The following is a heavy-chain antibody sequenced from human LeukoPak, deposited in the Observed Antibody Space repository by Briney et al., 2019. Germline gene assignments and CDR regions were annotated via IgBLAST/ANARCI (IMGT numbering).Heavy chain of an antibody. Sequence: SGTLSLTCAVSGGAISSSNWWSWVRQPPGKGLEWIGEIYHSGSTNYNPSLKSRVSISVDKSKNQFSLKLSSVTAADTAVYYCVCRAASYYFDYWGQGTLVTVSS. CDR3: VCRAASYYFDY. V-gene: IGHV4-4*02. CDR2: IYHSGST. D-gene: IGHD6-13*01. CDR1: GGAISSSNW. J-gene: IGHJ4*02.